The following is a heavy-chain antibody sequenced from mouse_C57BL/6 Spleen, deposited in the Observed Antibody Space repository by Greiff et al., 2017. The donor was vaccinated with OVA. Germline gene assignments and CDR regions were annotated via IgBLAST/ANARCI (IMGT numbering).Heavy chain of an antibody. Sequence: QVQLQQPGAELVKPGASVKLSCKASGYTFTSYWMHWVKQRPGQGLEWIGMIHPNSGSTNYNEKFKSKATLTVDKSSSTAYMQLSSLTSEDSAVYYCARVYGNTWFAYWGQGTLVTVSA. V-gene: IGHV1-64*01. J-gene: IGHJ3*01. CDR3: ARVYGNTWFAY. CDR2: IHPNSGST. D-gene: IGHD2-1*01. CDR1: GYTFTSYW.